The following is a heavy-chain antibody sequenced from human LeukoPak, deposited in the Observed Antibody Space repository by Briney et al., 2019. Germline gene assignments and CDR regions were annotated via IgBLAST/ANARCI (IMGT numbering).Heavy chain of an antibody. CDR1: GFTFSSYS. CDR3: AKDILATVTTDWYFDL. D-gene: IGHD4-17*01. CDR2: ISSSSSTI. Sequence: GGSLRLSCAASGFTFSSYSMNWVRQAPGKGLEWVSYISSSSSTIYYADSAKGRFTISRDNAKNSLYLQMNSLRAEDTALYYCAKDILATVTTDWYFDLWGRGTLVTVSS. J-gene: IGHJ2*01. V-gene: IGHV3-48*01.